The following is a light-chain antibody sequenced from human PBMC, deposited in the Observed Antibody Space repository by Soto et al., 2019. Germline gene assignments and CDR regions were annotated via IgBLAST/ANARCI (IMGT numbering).Light chain of an antibody. CDR1: SRDVGSYNL. CDR2: DVS. V-gene: IGLV2-14*02. J-gene: IGLJ1*01. CDR3: GSYTTSSNYV. Sequence: QSALTQPASVSGSPGQSITISCTGSSRDVGSYNLVSWYQQHPGTAPKLMIYDVSNRPSGVSNRFSGSKSGNTASLTISGLQAEDEADYYCGSYTTSSNYVFGTGTKVTVL.